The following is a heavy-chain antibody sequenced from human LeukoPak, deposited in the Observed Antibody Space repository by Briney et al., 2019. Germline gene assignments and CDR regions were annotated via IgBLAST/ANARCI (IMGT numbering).Heavy chain of an antibody. CDR2: IYYSGST. CDR3: ARADAYYYGMDV. Sequence: SETLSLTCTVSGDSISSYYWSWIRQPPGKGLEWIGYIYYSGSTNYNPSLKSRVTISVDTSKNQFSLNLTSVTAADTAVYYCARADAYYYGMDVWGQGTTVTVSS. CDR1: GDSISSYY. J-gene: IGHJ6*02. V-gene: IGHV4-59*01.